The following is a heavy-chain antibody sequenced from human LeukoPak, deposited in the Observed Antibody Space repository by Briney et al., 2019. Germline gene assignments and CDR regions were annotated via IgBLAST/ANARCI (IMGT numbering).Heavy chain of an antibody. CDR3: ASRYDYGDYAAFY. V-gene: IGHV1-69*05. Sequence: SVKVSCKASGGTFSSYAISWVRQAPGQGLEWMGRIIPIFGTANYAQKLQGRVTITTDESTSTAYMELSSLRSEDTAVYYCASRYDYGDYAAFYWGQGTLVTVSS. J-gene: IGHJ4*02. CDR2: IIPIFGTA. CDR1: GGTFSSYA. D-gene: IGHD4-17*01.